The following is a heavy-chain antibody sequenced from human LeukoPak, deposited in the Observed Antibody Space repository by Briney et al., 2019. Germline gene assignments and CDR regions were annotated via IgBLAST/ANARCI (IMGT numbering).Heavy chain of an antibody. CDR3: ARTGGTSSPFFDY. D-gene: IGHD6-6*01. V-gene: IGHV4-39*01. J-gene: IGHJ4*02. CDR2: IYYTGST. CDR1: GXSISY. Sequence: PSETLSLTCTVSGXSISYWGWIRQPPGKGLEWIGTIYYTGSTYYNPSLKSRLTISVDTSKGQVSLQLSSVTAADTAVYYCARTGGTSSPFFDYWGQGTLVTVSS.